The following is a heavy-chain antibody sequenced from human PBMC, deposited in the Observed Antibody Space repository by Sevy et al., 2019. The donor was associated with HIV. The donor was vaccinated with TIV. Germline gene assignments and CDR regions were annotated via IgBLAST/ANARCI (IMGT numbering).Heavy chain of an antibody. D-gene: IGHD5-12*01. CDR2: IRSKANSYAT. CDR3: RVELGYDARESHYYYYGMDV. CDR1: GFTFSGSA. V-gene: IGHV3-73*01. J-gene: IGHJ6*02. Sequence: GGSLRLSCAASGFTFSGSAMHWVRQASGKGLEWVGRIRSKANSYATAYAASVKGRFTISRDDSKNTAYLQMNSLKTEDTAVYYCRVELGYDARESHYYYYGMDVWGQGTTVTVSS.